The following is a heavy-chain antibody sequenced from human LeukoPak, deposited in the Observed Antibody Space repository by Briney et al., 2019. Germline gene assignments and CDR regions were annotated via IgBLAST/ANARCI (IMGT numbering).Heavy chain of an antibody. V-gene: IGHV3-21*01. CDR3: ARGQPHDYGDYGANFDY. Sequence: GGSLRLSCAASGFTFSSYSMNWVRQAPGKGLEWVSSISSSSSYIYYADSVKGRFTISRDNAKNSLYLQMNSPRAEDTAVYYCARGQPHDYGDYGANFDYWGQGTLVTVSS. CDR2: ISSSSSYI. D-gene: IGHD4-17*01. J-gene: IGHJ4*02. CDR1: GFTFSSYS.